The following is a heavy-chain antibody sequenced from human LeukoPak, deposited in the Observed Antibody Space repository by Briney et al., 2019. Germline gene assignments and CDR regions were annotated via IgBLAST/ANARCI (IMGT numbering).Heavy chain of an antibody. J-gene: IGHJ4*02. CDR2: INVGNGNT. D-gene: IGHD2-8*01. CDR1: GYTFTSHA. V-gene: IGHV1-3*01. CDR3: ARDNGHWDY. Sequence: ASVKVSCKASGYTFTSHAVHWVRQAPGQRLEWMGWINVGNGNTKYSQNFQGRVTLTRDTSATTAYMELSSLRSEDTAVYYCARDNGHWDYWGQGTLVTVSS.